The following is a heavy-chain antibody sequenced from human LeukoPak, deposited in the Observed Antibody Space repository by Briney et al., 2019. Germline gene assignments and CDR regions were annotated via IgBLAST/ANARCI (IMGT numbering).Heavy chain of an antibody. Sequence: GGSLRPSCAASGFPLSSYSINWVRQAPGKGLEWVSYISSSGSAIYYVDSVKGRFTASRDNAKNSLFLQMNSPRAEDTAVYYCVRVKGSYFDYWGQGALVTVSS. CDR3: VRVKGSYFDY. CDR2: ISSSGSAI. D-gene: IGHD2-15*01. J-gene: IGHJ4*02. V-gene: IGHV3-48*01. CDR1: GFPLSSYS.